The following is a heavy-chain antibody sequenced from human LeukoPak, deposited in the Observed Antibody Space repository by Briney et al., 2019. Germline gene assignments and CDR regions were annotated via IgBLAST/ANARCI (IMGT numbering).Heavy chain of an antibody. CDR2: IYYSGST. CDR1: GGSISTYS. Sequence: SETLSLTCTVSGGSISTYSWTWIRQPPGKGLEWIGNIYYSGSTNYNPSLKSRVTISIDTSKNQFSLKVSSVTAADTAIYYCARAHSSGWPHMFDPWGQGTLVTVPS. D-gene: IGHD6-19*01. J-gene: IGHJ5*02. CDR3: ARAHSSGWPHMFDP. V-gene: IGHV4-59*01.